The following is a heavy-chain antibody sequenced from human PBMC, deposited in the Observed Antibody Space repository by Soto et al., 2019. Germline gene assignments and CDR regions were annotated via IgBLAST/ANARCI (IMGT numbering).Heavy chain of an antibody. CDR1: GFTFSNYA. Sequence: GESLRLSCVASGFTFSNYAMSWVRQTPGKGLEWVATISGNGGATNYADSLKGRFTISRDNSKDTLFLDINTLRGDDTATYFCAKDPRRFHLGSGDGPYFFDYWGQGTLVTVSS. V-gene: IGHV3-23*01. D-gene: IGHD3-10*01. J-gene: IGHJ4*02. CDR2: ISGNGGAT. CDR3: AKDPRRFHLGSGDGPYFFDY.